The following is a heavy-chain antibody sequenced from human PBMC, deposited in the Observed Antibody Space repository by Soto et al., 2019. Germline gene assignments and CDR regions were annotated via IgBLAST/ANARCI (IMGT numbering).Heavy chain of an antibody. D-gene: IGHD3-22*01. CDR1: GYTFTGYN. V-gene: IGHV1-2*02. CDR2: INPNTGDT. J-gene: IGHJ6*02. CDR3: ARDRVDYYDSKTIYYYYRMDV. Sequence: ASVKVSCKASGYTFTGYNIHWVRQAPGQGLEYIGWINPNTGDTNYAQKFQGRVTMTGVTSTSTAYLELSRLTSDDTAVYHCARDRVDYYDSKTIYYYYRMDVWGQGTTVTVSS.